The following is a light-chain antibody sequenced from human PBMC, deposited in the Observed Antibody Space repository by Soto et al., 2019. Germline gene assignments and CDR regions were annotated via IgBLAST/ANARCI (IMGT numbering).Light chain of an antibody. J-gene: IGKJ1*01. V-gene: IGKV1-5*01. CDR1: QTISSW. CDR2: VAS. Sequence: DIQMTQSPSTLSGSVGDRVTITCRASQTISSWLAWYQQKPGKAPKLLIYVASNLQSGVPSRFSGSGSGTDFTLTISSLQPEDVATYYCQKSETFGQGTKVDIK. CDR3: QKSET.